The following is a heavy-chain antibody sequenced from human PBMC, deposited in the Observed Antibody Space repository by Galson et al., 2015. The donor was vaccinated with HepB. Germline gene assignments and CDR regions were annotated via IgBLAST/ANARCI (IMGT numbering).Heavy chain of an antibody. J-gene: IGHJ4*02. CDR3: ARGSINSVGSSGYAFDY. Sequence: SVKVSCKASGYTFTGYYMHWVRQAPGQGLEWMGWINPNSGGTNYARKFQGWVTMTRDTSISTAYMELSRLRSDDTAVYYCARGSINSVGSSGYAFDYWGQGTLVTVSS. CDR2: INPNSGGT. D-gene: IGHD3-22*01. CDR1: GYTFTGYY. V-gene: IGHV1-2*04.